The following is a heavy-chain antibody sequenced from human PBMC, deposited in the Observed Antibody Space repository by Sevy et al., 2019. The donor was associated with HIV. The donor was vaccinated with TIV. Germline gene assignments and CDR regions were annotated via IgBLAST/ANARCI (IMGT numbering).Heavy chain of an antibody. Sequence: GGSLRLSCAASGFTFSTYAMHGVRQAPGKGREGVAVISYDGSNKYYADSVKGRFTISRDNSKNTLYLQMNSLRAEDTAVYYCAREGTFYYDRTQSGFQYWGQGTLVTVSS. V-gene: IGHV3-30-3*01. D-gene: IGHD3-22*01. CDR2: ISYDGSNK. CDR3: AREGTFYYDRTQSGFQY. J-gene: IGHJ1*01. CDR1: GFTFSTYA.